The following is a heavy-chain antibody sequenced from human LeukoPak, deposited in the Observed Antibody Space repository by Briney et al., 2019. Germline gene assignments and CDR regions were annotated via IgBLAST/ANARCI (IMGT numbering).Heavy chain of an antibody. CDR1: GFTVSDHY. D-gene: IGHD3-22*01. V-gene: IGHV3-72*01. J-gene: IGHJ3*02. CDR3: TRPSYYDSRGYSTNGFDI. CDR2: NRDKSKSYTT. Sequence: GGSLRLSCVASGFTVSDHYIDWVRQAPGKGLEWVGRNRDKSKSYTTDYAASVRGRFTISRDDSKNSLYLQMYSLKTEDAAVYFCTRPSYYDSRGYSTNGFDIWGQGTMVTVSS.